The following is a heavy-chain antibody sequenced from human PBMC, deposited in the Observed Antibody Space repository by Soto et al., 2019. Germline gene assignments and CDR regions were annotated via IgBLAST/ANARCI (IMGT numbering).Heavy chain of an antibody. CDR1: GFTFSSYD. CDR2: ISSNGGTT. D-gene: IGHD1-7*01. V-gene: IGHV3-64*01. J-gene: IGHJ4*02. CDR3: VRRVSGNYDY. Sequence: EVQLAEAGGGMVQPGGSLRLSCVASGFTFSSYDMHWVRQAPGKGLEYVSSISSNGGTTYYGNSVKGRFTISRDNSKTALYLQMGSLRAEDMAVYYCVRRVSGNYDYWGQGTLVTASS.